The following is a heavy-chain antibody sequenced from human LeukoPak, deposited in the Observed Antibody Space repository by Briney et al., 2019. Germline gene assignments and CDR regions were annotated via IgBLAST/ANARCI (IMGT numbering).Heavy chain of an antibody. CDR1: GYTFTSYY. CDR3: ARDRDDGSYSSGSGDY. D-gene: IGHD1-26*01. J-gene: IGHJ4*02. CDR2: IKPSGGST. V-gene: IGHV1-46*01. Sequence: ASVKVSCKASGYTFTSYYMHWVRQAPGQGLEWMGMIKPSGGSTSYAQKFQGRVTMTRDTSTSTVYMELSSLRSEDTAVYYCARDRDDGSYSSGSGDYWGQGTLVTVSS.